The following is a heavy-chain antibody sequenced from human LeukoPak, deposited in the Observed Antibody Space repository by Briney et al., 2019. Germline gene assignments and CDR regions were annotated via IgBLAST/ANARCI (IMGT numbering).Heavy chain of an antibody. Sequence: GGSLRLSCAASGFTFSSYGMHWVRQAPGKGLEWVAVISYDGSNKYYADSVKGRFTISRDNSKNTLYLQMNSLRAEDTAVYYCAKDQSVRLGHNYGPEYWGQGTLVTVSS. J-gene: IGHJ4*02. CDR1: GFTFSSYG. D-gene: IGHD5-18*01. V-gene: IGHV3-30*18. CDR3: AKDQSVRLGHNYGPEY. CDR2: ISYDGSNK.